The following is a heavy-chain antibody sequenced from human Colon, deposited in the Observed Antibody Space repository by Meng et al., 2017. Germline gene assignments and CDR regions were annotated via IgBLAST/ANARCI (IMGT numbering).Heavy chain of an antibody. CDR1: GFTFCGYW. D-gene: IGHD2-15*01. CDR3: VRCDWSGISCYILDY. CDR2: INRDGSST. Sequence: GESLKISCAASGFTFCGYWMHWVRQVPGKGLVWVSGINRDGSSTRYGASVKGRFTISRDNAKNTLYLQMSSLRAEDRAIYYCVRCDWSGISCYILDYWGQGTLVTVSS. V-gene: IGHV3-74*01. J-gene: IGHJ4*02.